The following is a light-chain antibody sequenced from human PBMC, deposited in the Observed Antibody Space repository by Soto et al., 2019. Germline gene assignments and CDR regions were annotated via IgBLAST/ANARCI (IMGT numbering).Light chain of an antibody. CDR3: QQYNNWPQT. CDR2: GAS. J-gene: IGKJ1*01. V-gene: IGKV3-15*01. CDR1: QSVSSN. Sequence: EIVMTQSPATLSVSPGERATLSCRASQSVSSNLAWYQQKPGQAPRLLIYGASIRATGIPARFSGSGSGTEFTLTISSLQYEDFAVYYCQQYNNWPQTFGQGTKVEIK.